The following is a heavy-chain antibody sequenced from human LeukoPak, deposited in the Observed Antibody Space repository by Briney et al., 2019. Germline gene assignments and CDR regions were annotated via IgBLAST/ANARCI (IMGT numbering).Heavy chain of an antibody. V-gene: IGHV3-21*01. D-gene: IGHD3-16*01. CDR2: ISSSSSSI. J-gene: IGHJ5*02. CDR3: ASGDNWFDP. CDR1: GFTFSSYS. Sequence: GGSLRLSCAASGFTFSSYSMNWVRQAPGKGLEWVSSISSSSSSIYYADSVKGRFTISRDNAKNSLYLQMNSLRAEDTAVYYCASGDNWFDPWGQGTLVTVSS.